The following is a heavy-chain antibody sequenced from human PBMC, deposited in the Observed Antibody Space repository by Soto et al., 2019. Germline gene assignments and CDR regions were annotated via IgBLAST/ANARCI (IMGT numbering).Heavy chain of an antibody. V-gene: IGHV1-3*01. J-gene: IGHJ3*02. CDR1: GYTFTSYA. CDR2: INAGNGNT. CDR3: ARDRPGRFDAFDI. Sequence: ASVKVSCKASGYTFTSYAMRWVRQAPGQRLEWMGWINAGNGNTKYSQKFQGRVTITRDTSASTAYMELSSLRSEDTAVYYCARDRPGRFDAFDIWGQGTMVTVSS. D-gene: IGHD7-27*01.